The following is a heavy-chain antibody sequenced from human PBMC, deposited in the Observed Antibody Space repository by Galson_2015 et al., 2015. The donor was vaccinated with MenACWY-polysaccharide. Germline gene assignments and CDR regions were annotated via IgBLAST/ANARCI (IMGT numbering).Heavy chain of an antibody. CDR1: GGTFSSYA. Sequence: SVKVSCKASGGTFSSYAISWVRQAPGQGLEWMGGIIPIFGTANYAQKFQGRVTITADKSTSTAYMELSSLRSEDTAVYYCARELYNWNWGFDYWAREPWSPSPQ. CDR3: ARELYNWNWGFDY. CDR2: IIPIFGTA. J-gene: IGHJ4*02. D-gene: IGHD1-20*01. V-gene: IGHV1-69*06.